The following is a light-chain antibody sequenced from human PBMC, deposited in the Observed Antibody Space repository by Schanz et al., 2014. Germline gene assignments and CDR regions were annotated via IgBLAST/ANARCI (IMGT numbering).Light chain of an antibody. V-gene: IGKV3-11*01. CDR2: AAS. J-gene: IGKJ4*01. CDR1: ESLTSSS. Sequence: EIVLTQSPATLSLSPGERATLSCRASESLTSSSLAWLQQKPGQAPRLLIYAASTRATGIPARFSGSGSGTEFTLTISSREPEDFAVYYCQQRSNWPRLTFGGGTKVEIK. CDR3: QQRSNWPRLT.